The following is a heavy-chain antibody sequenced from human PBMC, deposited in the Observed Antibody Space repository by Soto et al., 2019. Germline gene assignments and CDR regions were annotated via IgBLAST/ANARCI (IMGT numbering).Heavy chain of an antibody. CDR1: GFTFSSYW. CDR3: ARGRDYDFWSGYWYYFDY. Sequence: EVQLVESGGGLVQPGGSLRLSCAASGFTFSSYWMSWVRQAPGKGLEWVANIKQDGSEKYYVDSVKGRFTISRHNAKNSLYLQMNSLRAEDTAVYYCARGRDYDFWSGYWYYFDYWGQGTLVTVSS. CDR2: IKQDGSEK. V-gene: IGHV3-7*01. J-gene: IGHJ4*02. D-gene: IGHD3-3*01.